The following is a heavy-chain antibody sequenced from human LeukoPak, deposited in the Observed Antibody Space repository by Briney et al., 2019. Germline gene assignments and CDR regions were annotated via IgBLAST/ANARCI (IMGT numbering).Heavy chain of an antibody. D-gene: IGHD5-18*01. CDR3: ARVDTVMAYYFDL. J-gene: IGHJ4*02. CDR2: IYSGGTI. CDR1: GFTVSTNC. V-gene: IGHV3-53*04. Sequence: GGSLRLSCAASGFTVSTNCMTWVRQAPGKGLEWVSTIYSGGTIYYADSVMGRFTISRHNSRNTLYLQMNSLRAEDTAVYYCARVDTVMAYYFDLWGQGTLVTVSS.